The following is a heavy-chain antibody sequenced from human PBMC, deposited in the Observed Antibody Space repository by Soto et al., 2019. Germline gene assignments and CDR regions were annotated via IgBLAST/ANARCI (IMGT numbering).Heavy chain of an antibody. D-gene: IGHD3-10*01. CDR1: GGSISSGGYS. CDR3: ARHPPYYGSGSYYFDY. Sequence: SETLSLTCAVSGGSISSGGYSWSWVRQPPGKGLEWIGYIYYSGSTYYNPSLKSRVTISVDTSKNQFSLKLSSVTAADTAVYYCARHPPYYGSGSYYFDYWGQGTLVTVSS. CDR2: IYYSGST. J-gene: IGHJ4*02. V-gene: IGHV4-30-2*03.